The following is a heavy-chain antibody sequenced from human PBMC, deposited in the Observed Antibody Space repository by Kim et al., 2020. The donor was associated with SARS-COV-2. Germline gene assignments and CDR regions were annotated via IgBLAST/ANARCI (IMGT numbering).Heavy chain of an antibody. CDR3: ARGSRDYENAFDI. Sequence: YNPSLKSRVTISVDTSKNQFSLKLSSVTAADTAVYYCARGSRDYENAFDIWGQGTMVTVSS. V-gene: IGHV4-59*09. D-gene: IGHD4-17*01. J-gene: IGHJ3*02.